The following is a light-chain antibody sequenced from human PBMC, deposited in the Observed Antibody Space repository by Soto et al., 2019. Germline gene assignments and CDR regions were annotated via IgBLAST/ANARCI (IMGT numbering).Light chain of an antibody. CDR2: DVS. V-gene: IGLV2-14*01. J-gene: IGLJ1*01. CDR1: TSDVGGYDY. CDR3: SSYLGNSTLSGV. Sequence: QSALTQPASVSGSPGQSITVSCTGTTSDVGGYDYVAWYQQHPGKAPKLMIYDVSSRPSGVSNRFSGSKSGNTASLTISGLQAEDEADYYCSSYLGNSTLSGVFGTGTKVTVL.